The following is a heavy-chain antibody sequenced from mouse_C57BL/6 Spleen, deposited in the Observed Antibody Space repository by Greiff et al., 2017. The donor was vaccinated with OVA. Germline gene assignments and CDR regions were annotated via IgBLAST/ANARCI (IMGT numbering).Heavy chain of an antibody. CDR2: ISDGGSYT. D-gene: IGHD1-1*01. Sequence: DVMLVESGGGLVKPGGSLKLSCAASGFTFSSYAMSWVRQTPEKRLEWVATISDGGSYTYYPDNVKGRFTISRDNAKNNLYLQMSHLKSEDTAMYYCARDNHYYGSSYWYFDVWGTGTTVTVSS. V-gene: IGHV5-4*01. CDR1: GFTFSSYA. CDR3: ARDNHYYGSSYWYFDV. J-gene: IGHJ1*03.